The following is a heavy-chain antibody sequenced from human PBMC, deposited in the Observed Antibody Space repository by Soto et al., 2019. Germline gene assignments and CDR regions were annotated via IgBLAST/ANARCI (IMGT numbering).Heavy chain of an antibody. CDR3: ASENITGIFVE. V-gene: IGHV4-34*01. J-gene: IGHJ4*02. Sequence: PSETLSLTCAVYGGSFSGYYWTWIRQPPGTGLEWIGEINHSGSSNYNPSLKSRVTISVDTSKNQFSLKLTSVTAADTAVYYCASENITGIFVEGGQGTLVTVDS. CDR1: GGSFSGYY. D-gene: IGHD1-1*01. CDR2: INHSGSS.